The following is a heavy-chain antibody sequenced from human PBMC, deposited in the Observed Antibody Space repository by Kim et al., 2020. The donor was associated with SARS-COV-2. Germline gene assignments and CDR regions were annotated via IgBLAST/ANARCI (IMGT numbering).Heavy chain of an antibody. CDR2: IIPIFGTA. J-gene: IGHJ3*02. CDR3: ARDQDSPWGAFDI. D-gene: IGHD1-26*01. Sequence: SVKVSCKASGGTFSSYAISWVRQAPGQGLEWMGGIIPIFGTANYAQKFQGRVTITADESTSTAYMELSSLRSEDTAVYYCARDQDSPWGAFDIWGQGTMVTVSS. V-gene: IGHV1-69*13. CDR1: GGTFSSYA.